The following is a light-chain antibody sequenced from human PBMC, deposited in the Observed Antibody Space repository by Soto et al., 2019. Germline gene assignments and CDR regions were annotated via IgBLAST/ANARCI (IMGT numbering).Light chain of an antibody. CDR2: GAS. V-gene: IGKV3-15*01. J-gene: IGKJ1*01. Sequence: DIVMTQSPATLSTSPGERATLSCRASQTINNNLAWNQQKPGQAPRLLLYGASTRATGIPDRFSGSGSGTEFTLTISSLQSEDFAVYYCQQYDKWPWTFGQGTKVEIK. CDR1: QTINNN. CDR3: QQYDKWPWT.